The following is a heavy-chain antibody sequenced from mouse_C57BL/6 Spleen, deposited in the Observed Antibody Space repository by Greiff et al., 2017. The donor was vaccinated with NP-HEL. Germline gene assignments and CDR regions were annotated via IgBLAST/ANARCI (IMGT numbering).Heavy chain of an antibody. Sequence: VQLQQPGAELVKPGASVKMSCKASGYTFTSYWITWVKQRPGQGLEWIGDIYPGSGSTNYNEKFKSKATLTVDTSSSTAYMQLSSLTSEDSAVYYCARWAGSSPYYYAMDYWGQGTSVTVSS. CDR1: GYTFTSYW. CDR3: ARWAGSSPYYYAMDY. J-gene: IGHJ4*01. V-gene: IGHV1-55*01. D-gene: IGHD1-1*01. CDR2: IYPGSGST.